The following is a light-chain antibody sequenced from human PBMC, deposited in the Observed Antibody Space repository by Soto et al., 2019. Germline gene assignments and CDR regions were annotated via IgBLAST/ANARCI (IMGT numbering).Light chain of an antibody. J-gene: IGKJ5*01. CDR2: WAS. CDR1: QSALYTSNNKNY. V-gene: IGKV4-1*01. Sequence: DIVMTQSPDSLAVSLGERATINCKSSQSALYTSNNKNYLAWYRQRPGQPPKLLLYWASTRASGVPDRFSGSGSGTDLALTISSLQAEDVAVYYCQQYDTTPITFGQGTRLEIK. CDR3: QQYDTTPIT.